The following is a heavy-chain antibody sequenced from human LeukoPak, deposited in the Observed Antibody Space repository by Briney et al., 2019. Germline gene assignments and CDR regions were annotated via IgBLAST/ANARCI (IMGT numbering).Heavy chain of an antibody. CDR3: ARGIWGYSSGPNDC. Sequence: SETLSLTCTVSGGSISSYYWSWIRQPPGKGLEWIGYIYYSGSTNYNPSLKSRVTISVDTSKNQFSLKLSSVTAADTAVYYCARGIWGYSSGPNDCWGQGTLVTVSS. CDR1: GGSISSYY. J-gene: IGHJ4*02. CDR2: IYYSGST. V-gene: IGHV4-59*01. D-gene: IGHD6-19*01.